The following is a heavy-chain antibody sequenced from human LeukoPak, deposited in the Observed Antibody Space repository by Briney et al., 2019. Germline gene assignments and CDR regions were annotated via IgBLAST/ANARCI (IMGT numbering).Heavy chain of an antibody. CDR1: GFTLIGYE. Sequence: PGGSLRLSCAASGFTLIGYEMNWVRQAPGKGLEWVSYISSSGRTIYYADSVKGRFTISRDNAKNSLFLQMNSLRAEDTAVYYCARGGHDYWGQGTLVTVSS. CDR3: ARGGHDY. CDR2: ISSSGRTI. D-gene: IGHD2-15*01. V-gene: IGHV3-48*03. J-gene: IGHJ4*02.